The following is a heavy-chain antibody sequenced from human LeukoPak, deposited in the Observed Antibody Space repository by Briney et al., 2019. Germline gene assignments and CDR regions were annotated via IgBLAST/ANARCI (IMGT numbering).Heavy chain of an antibody. D-gene: IGHD2-8*02. CDR3: ARAWWGEGHFDS. J-gene: IGHJ4*02. CDR1: RFTFSSYE. Sequence: PGGSLRLSCAASRFTFSSYEMNWVRRAPGKGLEWVSYISSSGSTIYYADSVRGRFSISRDNAKNSLYLQMNSLRAEDTAVYYCARAWWGEGHFDSWGQGTLVTVSS. V-gene: IGHV3-48*03. CDR2: ISSSGSTI.